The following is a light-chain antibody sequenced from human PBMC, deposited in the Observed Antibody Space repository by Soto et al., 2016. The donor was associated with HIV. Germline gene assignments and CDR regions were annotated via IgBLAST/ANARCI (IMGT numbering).Light chain of an antibody. V-gene: IGLV3-21*03. CDR1: NIGTRS. CDR3: QVWDSGDHYV. J-gene: IGLJ1*01. CDR2: DDS. Sequence: SYELTQPPSVSVAPGKTARITCGGNNIGTRSVHWYQQRAGQAPVLVVYDDSDRPSGIPERFSGSNSANTATLTIIRVEAGDEADYYCQVWDSGDHYVFGTGTKVTVL.